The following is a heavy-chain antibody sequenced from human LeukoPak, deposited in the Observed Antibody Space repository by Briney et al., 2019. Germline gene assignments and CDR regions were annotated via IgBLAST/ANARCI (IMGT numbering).Heavy chain of an antibody. J-gene: IGHJ6*04. CDR2: IWYDGSNK. CDR1: GFTFSSYG. CDR3: ARDILWFGERFYGIDV. Sequence: GGSLRLSCAASGFTFSSYGMHWVRQAPGKGLEWVAVIWYDGSNKYYADSVKGRFTISRDNSKNTLYLQMNSLRAEDTAVYYCARDILWFGERFYGIDVWGKGTTVTVSS. V-gene: IGHV3-33*01. D-gene: IGHD3-10*01.